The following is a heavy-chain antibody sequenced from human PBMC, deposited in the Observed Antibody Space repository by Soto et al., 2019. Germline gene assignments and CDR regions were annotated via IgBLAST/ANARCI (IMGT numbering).Heavy chain of an antibody. V-gene: IGHV4-39*01. J-gene: IGHJ4*02. D-gene: IGHD6-19*01. Sequence: XETLSLTCTVSGGSISSSSYYWGWIRQPPGKGLEWIGSIYYSGSTYYNPSLKSRVTISVDTSKNQFSLKLSSVTAADTAVYYCARIAAVAGVGWGQGTLVTVSS. CDR2: IYYSGST. CDR3: ARIAAVAGVG. CDR1: GGSISSSSYY.